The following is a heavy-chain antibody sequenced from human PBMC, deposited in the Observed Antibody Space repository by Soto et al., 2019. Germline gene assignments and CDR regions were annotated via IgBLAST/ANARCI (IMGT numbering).Heavy chain of an antibody. CDR1: GFTFSSYW. J-gene: IGHJ6*03. CDR3: ARVVAAPRLYYYYMDV. V-gene: IGHV3-7*01. D-gene: IGHD2-2*01. Sequence: GGSLRLSCAASGFTFSSYWMSWVRQAPGKGLEWVANIKQDGSEKYYVDSVKGRFTISRDNAKNSLYLQMNSLRAEDTAVYYCARVVAAPRLYYYYMDVWGKGTTVTVSS. CDR2: IKQDGSEK.